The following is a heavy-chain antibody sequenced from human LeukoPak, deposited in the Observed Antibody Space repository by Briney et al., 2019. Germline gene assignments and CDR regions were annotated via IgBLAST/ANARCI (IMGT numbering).Heavy chain of an antibody. Sequence: SVKVSCKASGGTFSSYAISWVRQAPGQGLEWMGGIIPIFGTANYAQKFQGRVTITADKSTSTAYMELSSLRSEDTAVYYCARVAAADPYNWFNPWGQGTLVTVSS. D-gene: IGHD6-13*01. CDR3: ARVAAADPYNWFNP. CDR1: GGTFSSYA. J-gene: IGHJ5*02. V-gene: IGHV1-69*06. CDR2: IIPIFGTA.